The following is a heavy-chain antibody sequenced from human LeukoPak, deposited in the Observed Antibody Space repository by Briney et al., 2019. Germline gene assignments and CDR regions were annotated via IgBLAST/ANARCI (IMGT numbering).Heavy chain of an antibody. J-gene: IGHJ3*02. D-gene: IGHD2-2*02. V-gene: IGHV4-59*01. CDR1: GGSISSYY. CDR3: ARVHCSSTSCYNPDDAFDI. Sequence: SETLSLTCTVSGGSISSYYWSWIRQPPGKGLEWIGYIYYSGSTNYNPSLKSRVTISVDTSKNQFSLKLSSVTAADTAVYYCARVHCSSTSCYNPDDAFDIWGQGTMVTVSS. CDR2: IYYSGST.